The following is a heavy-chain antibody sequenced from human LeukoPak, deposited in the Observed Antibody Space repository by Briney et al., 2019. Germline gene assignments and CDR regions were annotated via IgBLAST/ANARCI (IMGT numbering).Heavy chain of an antibody. Sequence: SETLSLTCTVSGGSISSSPYYWGWIRQPPGKGLEWIGSIYYSGTTHYNPSLESRVTISVDTSKNQFSLKLSSVTAADTAVYYCARGVWGYSYGSEYYYYYYYMDVWGKGTTVTVSS. CDR3: ARGVWGYSYGSEYYYYYYYMDV. D-gene: IGHD5-18*01. CDR1: GGSISSSPYY. CDR2: IYYSGTT. J-gene: IGHJ6*03. V-gene: IGHV4-39*07.